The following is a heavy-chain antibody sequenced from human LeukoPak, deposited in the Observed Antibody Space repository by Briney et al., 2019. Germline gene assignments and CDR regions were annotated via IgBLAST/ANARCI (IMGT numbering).Heavy chain of an antibody. CDR1: GFTFSSYN. CDR3: ARDENGYVWGSFRA. J-gene: IGHJ5*02. CDR2: IYHSGST. D-gene: IGHD3-16*02. V-gene: IGHV4-38-2*02. Sequence: GSLRLSCAASGFTFSSYNMNWVRQAPGKGLEWIGSIYHSGSTYYNPSLKSRVTISVDTSKNQFSLKLSSVTAADTAVYYCARDENGYVWGSFRAWGQGALVTVSS.